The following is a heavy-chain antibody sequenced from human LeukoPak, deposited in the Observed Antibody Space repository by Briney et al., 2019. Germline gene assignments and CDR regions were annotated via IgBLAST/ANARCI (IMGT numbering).Heavy chain of an antibody. D-gene: IGHD6-6*01. CDR2: ISGSGAAT. V-gene: IGHV3-23*01. CDR3: AKDARSSPHYYYYYMDV. CDR1: GFTFNSYA. J-gene: IGHJ6*03. Sequence: GGSLRLSCAASGFTFNSYAMSWVRQAPGKGLEWVSTISGSGAATYHADSVKGRFTISRDNSKNTLYLQMNSLRAEDTAVYYCAKDARSSPHYYYYYMDVWGKGTTVTVSS.